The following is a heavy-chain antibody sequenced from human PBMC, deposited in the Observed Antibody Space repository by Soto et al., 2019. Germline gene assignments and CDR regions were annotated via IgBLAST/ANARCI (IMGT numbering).Heavy chain of an antibody. D-gene: IGHD3-10*01. J-gene: IGHJ4*02. CDR3: VRDLDGSGSYYTDY. Sequence: SVNVTCIASCYSFSRYGISWVRQAPGQGLEWVAWTSANNVDTNYLETLQGRVTLTTDMSTGTAYMELRSLRSDDTAVYYCVRDLDGSGSYYTDYWGQGPLVTVSS. V-gene: IGHV1-18*04. CDR2: TSANNVDT. CDR1: CYSFSRYG.